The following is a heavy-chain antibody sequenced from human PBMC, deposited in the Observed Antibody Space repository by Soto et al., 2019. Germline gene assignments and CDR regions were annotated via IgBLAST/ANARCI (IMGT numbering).Heavy chain of an antibody. CDR2: IIPIFGTA. V-gene: IGHV1-69*01. J-gene: IGHJ3*02. CDR1: GGTFSSYA. Sequence: VQLVQSGAEVKKPGSSVKVSCKASGGTFSSYAISWVRQAPGQGLEWMGWIIPIFGTANYAQKFQGRVTITADESTSTAYMELSSLRSEDTAVYYCARIIVVVPAAHRGADAFDIWGQGTMVTVSS. CDR3: ARIIVVVPAAHRGADAFDI. D-gene: IGHD2-2*01.